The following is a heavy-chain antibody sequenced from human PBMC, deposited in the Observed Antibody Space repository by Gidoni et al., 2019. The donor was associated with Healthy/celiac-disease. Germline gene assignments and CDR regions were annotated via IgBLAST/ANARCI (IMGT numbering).Heavy chain of an antibody. Sequence: QVQLQQWGAGLLKPSETLSLTCAVYGGSFSGYYWSWIRQPPGKGLEWIGEINHSGSTNYNPSLKSRVTISVDTSKNQFSLKLSSVTAADTAVYYCARNYGSGTGFDYWGQGTLVTVSS. J-gene: IGHJ4*02. CDR1: GGSFSGYY. CDR2: INHSGST. V-gene: IGHV4-34*01. CDR3: ARNYGSGTGFDY. D-gene: IGHD3-10*01.